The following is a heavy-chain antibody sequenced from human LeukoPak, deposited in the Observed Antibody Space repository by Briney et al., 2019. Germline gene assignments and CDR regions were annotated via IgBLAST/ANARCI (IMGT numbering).Heavy chain of an antibody. V-gene: IGHV3-23*01. Sequence: GGSLRLSCAASGFTFSSYAMSWVRQAPGKGLEWVSAISGSGGSTYYADSVKGRFTISRDNSKNTLYLQMNSLRAEDTAVYYCARDMYETYGMDVWGQGTTVTVSS. D-gene: IGHD2-8*01. CDR2: ISGSGGST. CDR3: ARDMYETYGMDV. J-gene: IGHJ6*02. CDR1: GFTFSSYA.